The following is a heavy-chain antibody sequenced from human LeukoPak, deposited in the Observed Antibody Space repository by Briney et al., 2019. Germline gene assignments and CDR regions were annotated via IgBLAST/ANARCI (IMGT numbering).Heavy chain of an antibody. CDR1: GFTLSSYA. V-gene: IGHV3-23*01. Sequence: PGGSLRLSCAASGFTLSSYAMSWVRQAPGKGLEWVSSISASGGSTNYADSVKGRFTISRDNSKNRVSLQMNSLRAEDTAVYYCAKVMKGSERLTMVRGVIIKTAGLYYMDVWGKGTTVTVSS. CDR2: ISASGGST. D-gene: IGHD3-10*01. J-gene: IGHJ6*03. CDR3: AKVMKGSERLTMVRGVIIKTAGLYYMDV.